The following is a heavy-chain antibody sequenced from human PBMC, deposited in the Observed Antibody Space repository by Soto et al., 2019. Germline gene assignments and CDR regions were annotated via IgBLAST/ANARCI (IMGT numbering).Heavy chain of an antibody. J-gene: IGHJ4*02. V-gene: IGHV1-69*13. CDR1: GGTFSSYA. D-gene: IGHD5-18*01. CDR2: IIPIFGTA. Sequence: EASVKVSCKASGGTFSSYAISWVRQAPGQGLEWMGGIIPIFGTANYAQKFQGRVTITADESTSTAYMELSSLRSEDTAVYYCAGGVDTAIDLAWGQGTLVTVSS. CDR3: AGGVDTAIDLA.